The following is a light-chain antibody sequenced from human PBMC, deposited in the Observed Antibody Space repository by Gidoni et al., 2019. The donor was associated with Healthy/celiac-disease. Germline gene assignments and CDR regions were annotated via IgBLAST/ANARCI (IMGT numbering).Light chain of an antibody. Sequence: EIVLTPSPATLSLSPGERATLSCRASQRVSSYLAWYQQKPGQAPRLLIYDASNRATGIPARFSGSGSGTDFTLTISSLEPEDFAVYYCQQRSNWRRLTFGGGTKVEIK. CDR3: QQRSNWRRLT. CDR1: QRVSSY. CDR2: DAS. J-gene: IGKJ4*01. V-gene: IGKV3-11*01.